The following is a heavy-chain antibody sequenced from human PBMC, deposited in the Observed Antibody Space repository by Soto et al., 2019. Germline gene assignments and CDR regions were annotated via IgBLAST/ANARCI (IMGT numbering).Heavy chain of an antibody. V-gene: IGHV1-69*12. CDR3: ASSAAGNYYYGMDV. D-gene: IGHD2-15*01. CDR1: GGTFSRYG. Sequence: QVQLVQSGAEVKKPGSSVKVSCKASGGTFSRYGISWVRQAPGHGLEWMGGIIPIFGTTNYAQKFQGRVTMTADESTTTAYMELSSLRSEDTAVYYCASSAAGNYYYGMDVWGQGTTVTVSS. CDR2: IIPIFGTT. J-gene: IGHJ6*02.